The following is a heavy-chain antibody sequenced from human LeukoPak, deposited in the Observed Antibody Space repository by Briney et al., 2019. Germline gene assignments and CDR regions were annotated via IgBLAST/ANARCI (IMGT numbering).Heavy chain of an antibody. CDR1: GFTFSSYA. D-gene: IGHD6-13*01. J-gene: IGHJ4*02. Sequence: GSLRLSCAASGFTFSSYAMLWVRQAPGKGLEWVAVISYDGSNKYYADSVKGRFTISRDNSKNTLYLQMNSLRAEDTAVYYCAREYSSSWAFDYWGQGTLVTVSS. CDR2: ISYDGSNK. V-gene: IGHV3-30*04. CDR3: AREYSSSWAFDY.